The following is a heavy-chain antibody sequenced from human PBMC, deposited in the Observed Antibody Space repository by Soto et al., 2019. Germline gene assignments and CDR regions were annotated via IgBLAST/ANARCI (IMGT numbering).Heavy chain of an antibody. D-gene: IGHD3-9*01. Sequence: PSETLSLTCTVSGGSISSSSYYWGWIRQPPGKGLEWIGSIYYSGSTYYNPSLKSRVTISVDTSKNQFSLKLSSVTAADTAVYYCARDAVPFDGIWLAHDWGQGTVVTVSS. J-gene: IGHJ4*02. CDR2: IYYSGST. CDR3: ARDAVPFDGIWLAHD. V-gene: IGHV4-39*02. CDR1: GGSISSSSYY.